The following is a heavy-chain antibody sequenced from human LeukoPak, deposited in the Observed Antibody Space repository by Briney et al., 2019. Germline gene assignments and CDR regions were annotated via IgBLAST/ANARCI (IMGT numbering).Heavy chain of an antibody. CDR1: GFTFSSYS. D-gene: IGHD4-17*01. J-gene: IGHJ6*02. CDR3: ARGGYGDYPLRYYYYGMDV. Sequence: GGSLRLSCAASGFTFSSYSMNWVRQAPGKGLEWVSSISSSSSYIYYADSVKGRFTISRDNAKNSLYLQMNSLRAEDTAVYYCARGGYGDYPLRYYYYGMDVWGQGTTVTVFS. CDR2: ISSSSSYI. V-gene: IGHV3-21*01.